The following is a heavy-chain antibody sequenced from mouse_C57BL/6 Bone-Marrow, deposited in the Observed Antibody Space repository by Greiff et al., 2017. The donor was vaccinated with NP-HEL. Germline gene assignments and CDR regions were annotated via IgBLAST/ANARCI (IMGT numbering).Heavy chain of an antibody. CDR2: IRNKANGYTT. D-gene: IGHD2-4*01. CDR1: GFTFTDYY. J-gene: IGHJ3*01. Sequence: EVKLVGSGGGLVQPGGSLSLSCAASGFTFTDYYMSWVRQPPGKALEWLGFIRNKANGYTTEYSASVKGRFTISRDNSQSILYLQMNALRAEDSATYYCARVGDYDYGWFAYWGQGTLVTVSA. CDR3: ARVGDYDYGWFAY. V-gene: IGHV7-3*01.